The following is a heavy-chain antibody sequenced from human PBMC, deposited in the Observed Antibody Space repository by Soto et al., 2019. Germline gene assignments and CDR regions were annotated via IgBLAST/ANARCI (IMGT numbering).Heavy chain of an antibody. D-gene: IGHD3-3*01. Sequence: EVQLVQSGAEVKKPGESLRISCKGSGYSFTSYWISWVRQMPGKGLEWMGRIDPSDSYTNYSPSFQGHVTISADKSISTAYLLCSRLKASDTAMYDCARQGRATIFGVGENWFGPWGQGTLVTVAS. CDR2: IDPSDSYT. CDR1: GYSFTSYW. CDR3: ARQGRATIFGVGENWFGP. J-gene: IGHJ5*02. V-gene: IGHV5-10-1*03.